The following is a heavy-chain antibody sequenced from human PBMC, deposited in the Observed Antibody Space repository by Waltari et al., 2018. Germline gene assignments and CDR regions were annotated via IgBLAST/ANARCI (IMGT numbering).Heavy chain of an antibody. V-gene: IGHV4-34*01. CDR1: GGSFSGYY. CDR2: INHSGST. Sequence: QVQLQQWGAGLLKPSETLSLTCAVYGGSFSGYYWSWIRQPPGKGLEWIGEINHSGSTNDNRTRKSRVTITVDTSKNQFSLKLSSVTAADTAVYYCARRSNYVAFDIWGQGTMVTVSS. D-gene: IGHD4-4*01. CDR3: ARRSNYVAFDI. J-gene: IGHJ3*02.